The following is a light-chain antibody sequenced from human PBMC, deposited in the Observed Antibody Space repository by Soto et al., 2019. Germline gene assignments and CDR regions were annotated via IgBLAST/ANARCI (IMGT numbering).Light chain of an antibody. CDR2: GAS. CDR1: QSVSSN. J-gene: IGKJ4*01. Sequence: ESVLTQSPAALSVSRGERATLSCRASQSVSSNLAGYQQKAGQAPRRVIYGASSRATGIPDRFSGSGSGTDFTLTISRLEPEDFAVYYCQQYGSSFGGGTKVDI. V-gene: IGKV3-20*01. CDR3: QQYGSS.